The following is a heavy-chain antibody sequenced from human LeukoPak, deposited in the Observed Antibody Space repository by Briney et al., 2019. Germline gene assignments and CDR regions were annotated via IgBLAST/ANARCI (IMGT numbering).Heavy chain of an antibody. J-gene: IGHJ4*02. CDR3: ARGTGTPTWHPPDY. V-gene: IGHV3-11*01. D-gene: IGHD1-7*01. Sequence: GSLRLSCAASGFTFSDYYMSWIRQAPGKGLEWVSYISRSGSSIYYADSVKGRFTISRDNAKNSLYLQMNSLRAEDTAVYYCARGTGTPTWHPPDYWGQGTLVTVSS. CDR2: ISRSGSSI. CDR1: GFTFSDYY.